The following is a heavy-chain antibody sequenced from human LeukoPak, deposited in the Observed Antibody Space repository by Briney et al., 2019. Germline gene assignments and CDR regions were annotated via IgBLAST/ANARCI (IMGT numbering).Heavy chain of an antibody. CDR3: AKGPGSSSPPYS. CDR1: GFTFDDYA. Sequence: PGRSLRLSCAASGFTFDDYAMHWVRQAPGKGLEWVSGISWNSGSIGYADSVKGRFTISRDNAKNSLYLQMNSLRAEDTALYYCAKGPGSSSPPYSWGQGTLVTVSS. V-gene: IGHV3-9*01. D-gene: IGHD6-6*01. CDR2: ISWNSGSI. J-gene: IGHJ4*02.